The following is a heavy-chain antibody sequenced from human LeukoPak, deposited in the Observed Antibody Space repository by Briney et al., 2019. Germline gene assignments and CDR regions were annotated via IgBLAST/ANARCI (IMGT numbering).Heavy chain of an antibody. J-gene: IGHJ4*02. CDR2: INPNSGGT. CDR1: GYTFTGYY. V-gene: IGHV1-2*02. CDR3: ARGSLYGSGSYYNDY. Sequence: ASVKVSCKASGYTFTGYYMHWVRQAPGQGLEWMGWINPNSGGTNYAQKFQGRVTITRNTSISTAYMELSSLRSEDTAVYYCARGSLYGSGSYYNDYWGQGTLVTVSS. D-gene: IGHD3-10*01.